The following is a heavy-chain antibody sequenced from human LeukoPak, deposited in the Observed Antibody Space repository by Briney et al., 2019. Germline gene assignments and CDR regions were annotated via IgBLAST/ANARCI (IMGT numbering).Heavy chain of an antibody. CDR1: GDSISSISYY. D-gene: IGHD6-13*01. J-gene: IGHJ3*02. CDR2: IYHSGST. V-gene: IGHV4-39*07. CDR3: ARGYSSGWGAFDT. Sequence: KPSETLSLTCTVSGDSISSISYYWCWIRQPPGKGLGWIGEIYHSGSTNYNPSLKSRVTISVDKSKNQFSPNLSSVTAADTAVYYCARGYSSGWGAFDTWGQGTMVTVSS.